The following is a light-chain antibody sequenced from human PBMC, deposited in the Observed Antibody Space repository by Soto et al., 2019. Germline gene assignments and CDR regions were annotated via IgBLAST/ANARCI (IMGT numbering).Light chain of an antibody. J-gene: IGKJ1*01. V-gene: IGKV3-20*01. CDR3: QQYGSSPGT. CDR2: GAS. CDR1: QSVTSNY. Sequence: EIVLTQSPGTLSLSPGERATLSCRASQSVTSNYLAWYQQKPGQAPRLLIYGASTRATGIPDRFSGSASGTDFTLTISRLEPEDFAVYYCQQYGSSPGTFGQGTKVEIQ.